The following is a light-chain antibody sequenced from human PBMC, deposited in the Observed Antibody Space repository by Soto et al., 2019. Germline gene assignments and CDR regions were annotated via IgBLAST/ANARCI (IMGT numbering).Light chain of an antibody. J-gene: IGLJ2*01. CDR1: SSDVGGYDY. CDR2: DVT. V-gene: IGLV2-11*01. CDR3: CSYAGSYTLVI. Sequence: QSVLTQPRSVSGSPGQSVTISCTGTSSDVGGYDYVSWYQQHPGEAPKLIIYDVTERPSGVPDRFSGSKSGNTASLTISGLQAEDEAVYHCCSYAGSYTLVIFGGGTKLTVL.